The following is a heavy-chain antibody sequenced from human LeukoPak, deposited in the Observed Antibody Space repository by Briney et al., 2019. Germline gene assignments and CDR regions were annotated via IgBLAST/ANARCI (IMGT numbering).Heavy chain of an antibody. CDR1: GGTFSSYA. J-gene: IGHJ5*02. CDR2: IIPIFGTA. V-gene: IGHV1-69*05. Sequence: ASVKVSCKASGGTFSSYAISWVRQAPGQGLEWMGGIIPIFGTANYAQKFQGRVTITTDESTSTAYMELSNLRSEDTAVYYCARDYGSGSYSSSVGAWGQGTLVTVSS. CDR3: ARDYGSGSYSSSVGA. D-gene: IGHD3-10*01.